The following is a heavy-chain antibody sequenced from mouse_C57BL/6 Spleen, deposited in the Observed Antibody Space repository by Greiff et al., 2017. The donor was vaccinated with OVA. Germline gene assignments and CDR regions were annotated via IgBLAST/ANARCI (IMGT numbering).Heavy chain of an antibody. V-gene: IGHV5-17*01. CDR3: ARELPYYFDY. CDR2: ISSGSSTI. J-gene: IGHJ2*01. Sequence: EVNLVESGGGLVKPGGSLKLSCAASGFTFSDYGMHWVRQAPEKGLEWVAYISSGSSTIYYADTVKGRFTISRDNAKNTLFLQMTSLRSEDTAMYYCARELPYYFDYWGQGTTLTVSS. CDR1: GFTFSDYG.